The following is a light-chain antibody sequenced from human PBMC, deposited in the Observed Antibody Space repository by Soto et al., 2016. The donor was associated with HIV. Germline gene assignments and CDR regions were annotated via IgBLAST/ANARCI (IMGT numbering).Light chain of an antibody. J-gene: IGKJ2*01. V-gene: IGKV1-6*01. CDR2: STS. CDR1: QDIKNE. CDR3: LQDYSYPXT. Sequence: AIQMTQSPSSLSASVGDRVTITCRASQDIKNELAWYQQKPGWAPKLLIYSTSSLGSAVPSRFSGSASGTYSTLTISSLQPEDAASYFCLQDYSYPXTFGRGPSWSSN.